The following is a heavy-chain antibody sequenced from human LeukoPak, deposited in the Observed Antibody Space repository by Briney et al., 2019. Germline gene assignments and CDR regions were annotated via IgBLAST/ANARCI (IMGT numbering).Heavy chain of an antibody. V-gene: IGHV3-74*01. D-gene: IGHD3-10*01. CDR3: ARGRIQWVGSGSYYYYYFGMDV. Sequence: GGSLRLSCAASGFTFSSYWMHWVRQAPGKGLVWVSHINTDGSSTSYADSVKGRFTISRDNAKNTLYLQMNSLRAEDTAVYYCARGRIQWVGSGSYYYYYFGMDVWGQGTTVTVSS. J-gene: IGHJ6*02. CDR2: INTDGSST. CDR1: GFTFSSYW.